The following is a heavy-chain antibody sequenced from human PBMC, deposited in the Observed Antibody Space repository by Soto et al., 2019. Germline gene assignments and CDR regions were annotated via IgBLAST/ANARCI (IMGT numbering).Heavy chain of an antibody. CDR3: ARYGGPYSSGWYYYYYGMDV. CDR1: GFTFTSSA. Sequence: SVKVSCKASGFTFTSSAMQWVRQARGQRLEWIGWIVVGSGNTNYAQKFQERVTITRDMSTSTAYMELSSLRSDDTAVYYCARYGGPYSSGWYYYYYGMDVWGQGTTVTVSS. D-gene: IGHD6-19*01. J-gene: IGHJ6*02. V-gene: IGHV1-58*02. CDR2: IVVGSGNT.